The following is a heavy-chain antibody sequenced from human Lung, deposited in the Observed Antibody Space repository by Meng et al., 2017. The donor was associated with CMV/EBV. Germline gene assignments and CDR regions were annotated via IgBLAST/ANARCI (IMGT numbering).Heavy chain of an antibody. CDR2: ISCYNGDT. J-gene: IGHJ4*02. Sequence: QLRLVQFGAEGKKPGASVRVSCKASGYTFTHHGISWIRQAPGQGLEWMGWISCYNGDTNYAQKLQGRVTMTTDTSTNTAYMDLRGLRSDDTAVYYCARDPSNTSGRYAYFDYWGQGTLVTVSS. D-gene: IGHD6-19*01. V-gene: IGHV1-18*01. CDR3: ARDPSNTSGRYAYFDY. CDR1: GYTFTHHG.